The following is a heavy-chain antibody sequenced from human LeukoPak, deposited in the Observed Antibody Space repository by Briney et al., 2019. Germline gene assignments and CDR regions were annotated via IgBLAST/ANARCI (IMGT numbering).Heavy chain of an antibody. V-gene: IGHV3-21*06. D-gene: IGHD3-10*01. CDR3: ARGRSTTLLRGVAMSDGFDI. J-gene: IGHJ3*02. Sequence: GGSLRLSCAASGFTFSNYGMNWVRQAPGKGLEWVSFTDTSGSYIYYRDSVKGRFTISRDNAKNLLFLQMNGLRAEDTAVYYCARGRSTTLLRGVAMSDGFDIWGQGAMVAVSS. CDR2: TDTSGSYI. CDR1: GFTFSNYG.